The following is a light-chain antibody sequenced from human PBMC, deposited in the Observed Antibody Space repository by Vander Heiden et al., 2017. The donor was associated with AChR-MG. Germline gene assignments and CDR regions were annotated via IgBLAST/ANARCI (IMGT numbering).Light chain of an antibody. CDR3: QQDNNWPRT. CDR1: QSVSSN. J-gene: IGKJ1*01. Sequence: ELVMTQPPATLSVSPGERATLSCRASQSVSSNLAWYQQKPGQAPRLLIYGASTRATGIPARFSGSGSGTEFTLTISSLQSKDFAVYYCQQDNNWPRTFGQGTKVEIK. CDR2: GAS. V-gene: IGKV3-15*01.